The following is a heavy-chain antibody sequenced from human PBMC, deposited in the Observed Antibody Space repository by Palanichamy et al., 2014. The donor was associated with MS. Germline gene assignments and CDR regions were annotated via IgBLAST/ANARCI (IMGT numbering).Heavy chain of an antibody. D-gene: IGHD6-19*01. V-gene: IGHV4-59*01. Sequence: QVQLQESGPGLVKPSETLSLTCTVSGGSISSYYWSWIRQPPGKGLEWIGYIYYSGSTNYNPSLKGRVTISVDTSKNQFSLRLSSVTAADTAVYYCARETSSGWYYDYWGQGTLVTVSS. CDR2: IYYSGST. CDR1: GGSISSYY. CDR3: ARETSSGWYYDY. J-gene: IGHJ4*02.